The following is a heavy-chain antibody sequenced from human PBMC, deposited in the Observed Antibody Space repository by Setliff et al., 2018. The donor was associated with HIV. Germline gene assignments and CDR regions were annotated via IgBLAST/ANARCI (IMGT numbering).Heavy chain of an antibody. CDR3: ASGSPFDGFDM. D-gene: IGHD1-26*01. CDR2: TYTTGST. J-gene: IGHJ3*02. CDR1: GGSMSTHY. V-gene: IGHV4-59*11. Sequence: PSETLSLTCTVSGGSMSTHYWSWIRQTPGKGLEWIGHTYTTGSTHYNPSLRSRVTISIDTSKSHFSLRLKSVTAADTALYYCASGSPFDGFDMWGQGTMVTVSS.